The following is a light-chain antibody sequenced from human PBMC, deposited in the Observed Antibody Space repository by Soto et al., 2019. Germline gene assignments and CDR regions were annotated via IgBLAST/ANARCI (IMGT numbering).Light chain of an antibody. CDR3: QQRSNWSWT. CDR2: DAS. J-gene: IGKJ1*01. V-gene: IGKV3-11*01. Sequence: EIVMAQSPSTVSVSPLERSTLSCRASQSVSSNLAWYQQKPGQAPRLLIYDASGRATGIPDRFSGSGSGTDFTLTTSSLEPEDFAVYYCQQRSNWSWTFGQGTKVDI. CDR1: QSVSSN.